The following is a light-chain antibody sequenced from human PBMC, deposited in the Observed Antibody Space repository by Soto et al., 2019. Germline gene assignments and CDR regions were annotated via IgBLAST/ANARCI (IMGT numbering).Light chain of an antibody. J-gene: IGLJ2*01. V-gene: IGLV2-11*01. Sequence: QSALTQPRSVSGSPGQSVTISCTGTSSDVGGYNYVSWYQHDPGKAPKLMIYDVTKRPSGVPDRFSGSKSGNTASLTISGLQAEDEADYYCCSYAGSYTVVFGGGTKLTVL. CDR1: SSDVGGYNY. CDR2: DVT. CDR3: CSYAGSYTVV.